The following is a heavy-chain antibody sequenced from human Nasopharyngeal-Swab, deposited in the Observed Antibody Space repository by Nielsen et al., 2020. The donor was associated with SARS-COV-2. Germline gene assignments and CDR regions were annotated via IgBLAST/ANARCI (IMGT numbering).Heavy chain of an antibody. J-gene: IGHJ6*02. CDR3: ARERGYQVLLDYYYHGLDV. V-gene: IGHV3-11*01. D-gene: IGHD3-10*01. CDR2: ISGSGTST. Sequence: GGSRRLSCVASGVTFSDYYMAWIRQVRGKGREWVAYISGSGTSTDSADSVKGRFSISRDNANNLLYLQMHSLRGEDTAVYYCARERGYQVLLDYYYHGLDVWGHGTAVTVSS. CDR1: GVTFSDYY.